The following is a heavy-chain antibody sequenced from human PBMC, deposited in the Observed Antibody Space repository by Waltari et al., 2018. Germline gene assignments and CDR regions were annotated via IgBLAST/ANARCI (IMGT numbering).Heavy chain of an antibody. D-gene: IGHD6-13*01. V-gene: IGHV1-69*05. CDR3: ARVGGDSIAAAGTAYYFDY. CDR2: IIPIFGTA. Sequence: QVQLVQSGAEVKKPGSSVKVSCKASGGTFSSYAIRWVRQAPGPGLEGMGGIIPIFGTANYAQKFQGRVTITTDESTSTAYMELSSLRSEDTAVYYCARVGGDSIAAAGTAYYFDYWGQGTLVTVSS. CDR1: GGTFSSYA. J-gene: IGHJ4*02.